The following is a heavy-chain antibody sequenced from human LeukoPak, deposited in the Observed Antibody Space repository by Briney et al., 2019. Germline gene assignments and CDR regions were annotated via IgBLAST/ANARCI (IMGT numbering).Heavy chain of an antibody. CDR3: AREKSYYDSSGYYYGSGYFDQ. CDR2: IYYSGST. V-gene: IGHV4-59*01. Sequence: SETLSLTCTVPGGSISSYYWSWIRQPPGKGLEWIAYIYYSGSTNYNPSLQSRVTMSVDTSKNQFSLRLSSVTAADTAVYYCAREKSYYDSSGYYYGSGYFDQWGQGTLVTVSS. J-gene: IGHJ4*02. CDR1: GGSISSYY. D-gene: IGHD3-22*01.